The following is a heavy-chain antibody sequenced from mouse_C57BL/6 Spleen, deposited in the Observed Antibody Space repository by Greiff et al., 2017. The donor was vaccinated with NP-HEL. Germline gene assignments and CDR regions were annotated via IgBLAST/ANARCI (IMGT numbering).Heavy chain of an antibody. J-gene: IGHJ4*01. CDR1: GYTFTSYW. Sequence: VQLQQPGAELVKPGASVKLSCKASGYTFTSYWMHWVKQRPGQGLAWIGMIHPNSGSTNYNEKFKSKATLTVDKSSSTAYMQLSSLTSEDSAVYYCARSTVVALYYYAMDYWGQGTSVTVSS. D-gene: IGHD1-1*01. CDR3: ARSTVVALYYYAMDY. CDR2: IHPNSGST. V-gene: IGHV1-64*01.